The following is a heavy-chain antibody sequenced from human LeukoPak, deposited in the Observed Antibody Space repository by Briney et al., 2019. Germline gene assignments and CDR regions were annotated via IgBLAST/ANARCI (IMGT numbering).Heavy chain of an antibody. J-gene: IGHJ4*02. Sequence: GGSLRLSCAASGFTFSSCALHWVRQAPGKGLEWVAVISYDGSNKYYADSVKGRFTISRDNSKNTVYFQMNSLTAEDTAVYYCARDPSGRYYSNLDYWGQGTLVTVSS. D-gene: IGHD1-26*01. CDR3: ARDPSGRYYSNLDY. V-gene: IGHV3-30*04. CDR1: GFTFSSCA. CDR2: ISYDGSNK.